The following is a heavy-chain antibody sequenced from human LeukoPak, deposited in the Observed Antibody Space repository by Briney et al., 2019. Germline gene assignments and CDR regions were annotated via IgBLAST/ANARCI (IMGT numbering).Heavy chain of an antibody. V-gene: IGHV4-34*01. D-gene: IGHD3-9*01. CDR3: ARISLTGYAPISGYFDY. CDR1: GGSFSGYY. J-gene: IGHJ4*02. Sequence: TPSETLSLTCAVYGGSFSGYYWNWIRQSPGMGLEWVGEINHSGSTNYNPSLKSRVTISVDTSKNQLPLKLSSVTAADTAVYSCARISLTGYAPISGYFDYWGQGSLVTVSS. CDR2: INHSGST.